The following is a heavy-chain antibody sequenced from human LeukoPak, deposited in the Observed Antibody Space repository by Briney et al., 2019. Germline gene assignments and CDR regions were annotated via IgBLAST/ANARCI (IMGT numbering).Heavy chain of an antibody. CDR3: ARVIRTLEDSNYYGWFDP. J-gene: IGHJ5*02. CDR2: ISANGRNT. Sequence: GGSLRLSCAASGFTSGDYGMGWVRQAPGKGLEWVSSISANGRNTYYADSVKGRFTMSRDNSNNMVFLQMNSLTAEDTAVYYCARVIRTLEDSNYYGWFDPWGQGTLVTVSS. D-gene: IGHD4-11*01. V-gene: IGHV3-23*01. CDR1: GFTSGDYG.